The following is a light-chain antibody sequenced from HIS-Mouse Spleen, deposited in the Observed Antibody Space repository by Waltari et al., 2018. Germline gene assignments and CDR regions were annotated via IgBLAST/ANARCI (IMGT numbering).Light chain of an antibody. CDR3: SSYTSSSPL. Sequence: QSALTQPASVSGSPGQSITISCTGTSSDVGGYNYVSWYQQHPGKAPKLMIYDVSNRPSGVSNRFSGSKSGNTASLTISELQAEDEADYYCSSYTSSSPLFGGGTKLTVL. V-gene: IGLV2-14*03. CDR2: DVS. J-gene: IGLJ2*01. CDR1: SSDVGGYNY.